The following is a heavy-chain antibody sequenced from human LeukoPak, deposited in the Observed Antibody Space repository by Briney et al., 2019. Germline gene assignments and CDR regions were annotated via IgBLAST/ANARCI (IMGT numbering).Heavy chain of an antibody. J-gene: IGHJ6*03. D-gene: IGHD4-23*01. V-gene: IGHV1-2*02. CDR3: ARAYRGYYYYYMDV. CDR2: INPNSGGT. CDR1: GYTFTGYY. Sequence: ASVKVSCKASGYTFTGYYMHWVRQAPGQGLEWMGWINPNSGGTNYAQKFQGRVTMTRDTSISTAYMELSRLRSDDTAVYYCARAYRGYYYYYMDVWGKGTTVTVSS.